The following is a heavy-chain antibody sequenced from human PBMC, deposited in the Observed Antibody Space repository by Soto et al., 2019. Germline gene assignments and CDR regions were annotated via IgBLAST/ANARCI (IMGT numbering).Heavy chain of an antibody. CDR2: IYHSGST. CDR1: GGSISSGGYS. V-gene: IGHV4-30-2*01. CDR3: ARVDSTVTTGDNWFDP. J-gene: IGHJ5*02. D-gene: IGHD4-4*01. Sequence: QLQLRESGSGLVKPSQTLSLTCAVSGGSISSGGYSWSWIRQPPGKGLEWIGYIYHSGSTYYNPSLKSRVTISVDRSKNQFSLKLSSVTAADTAVYYCARVDSTVTTGDNWFDPWGQGTLVTVSS.